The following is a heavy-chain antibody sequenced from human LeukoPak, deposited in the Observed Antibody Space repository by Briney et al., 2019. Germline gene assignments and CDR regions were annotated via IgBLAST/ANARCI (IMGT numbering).Heavy chain of an antibody. CDR1: GGSISSGYYY. V-gene: IGHV4-30-2*01. Sequence: SQTLSLTCTVSGGSISSGYYYWSWIRQPPGKGLEWIGYLSHSGSAYYNPSLKSRVTISVDRSKNQFSLRVSSVTAADTAVYYCARVDEDRLQFDYWGQGTLVPVSS. CDR2: LSHSGSA. CDR3: ARVDEDRLQFDY. D-gene: IGHD5-24*01. J-gene: IGHJ4*02.